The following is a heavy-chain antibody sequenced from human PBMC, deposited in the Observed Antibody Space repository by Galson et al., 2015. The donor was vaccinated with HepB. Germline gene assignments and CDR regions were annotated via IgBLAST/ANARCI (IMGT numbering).Heavy chain of an antibody. J-gene: IGHJ4*02. CDR3: ARLSHAKPFDY. CDR1: GGSISSSSYY. D-gene: IGHD1-14*01. CDR2: IYYSGST. Sequence: ETLSLTCTVSGGSISSSSYYWGWIRQPPGKGLEWIGSIYYSGSTYYNPSLKSRVTISVDTSKNQFSLKLSSVTAADTAVYYCARLSHAKPFDYWGQGTLVTVSS. V-gene: IGHV4-39*01.